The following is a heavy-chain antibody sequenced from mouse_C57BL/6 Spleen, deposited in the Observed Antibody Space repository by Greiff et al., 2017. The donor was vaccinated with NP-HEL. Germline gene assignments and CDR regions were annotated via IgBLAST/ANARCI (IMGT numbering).Heavy chain of an antibody. CDR3: ARRTTVVARYFDV. Sequence: QVHLQQPGAELVMPGASVKLSCKASGYTFTSYWMHWVKQRPGQGLEWIGEIDPSDSYTNYNQKFKGKSTLTVDKSASTAYMQLSSLTSEDSAVYYCARRTTVVARYFDVWGTGTTLTVSS. J-gene: IGHJ1*03. D-gene: IGHD1-1*01. CDR1: GYTFTSYW. V-gene: IGHV1-69*01. CDR2: IDPSDSYT.